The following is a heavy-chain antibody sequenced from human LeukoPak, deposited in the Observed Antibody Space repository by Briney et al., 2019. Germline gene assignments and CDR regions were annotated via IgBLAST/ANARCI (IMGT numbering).Heavy chain of an antibody. V-gene: IGHV4-59*01. D-gene: IGHD3-10*01. J-gene: IGHJ4*02. CDR3: ARAPPRGSYYRGYFDY. CDR2: IYTTGST. Sequence: SETLSLTCTVSGGSISSYYWSWIRQPPGKGLEWIGYIYTTGSTNYNPSLKSRVTISVDTSKNQFSLNLSSVTAADTAVYYCARAPPRGSYYRGYFDYWGQGTLVTVSS. CDR1: GGSISSYY.